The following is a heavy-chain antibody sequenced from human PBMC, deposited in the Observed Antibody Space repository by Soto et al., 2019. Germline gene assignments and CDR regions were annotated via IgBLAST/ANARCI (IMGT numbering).Heavy chain of an antibody. D-gene: IGHD3-10*01. CDR3: ARGLKFTTPLVRGVNPYYYYYMDV. Sequence: QVQLVQSGAEVKKPGASVKVSCKASGYTFSSYDINWVRQATGQGLEWMGWMNPNSGDTNYPQKFQGRVTMTRNTDIATAYMELSSLRSEDTAVYYCARGLKFTTPLVRGVNPYYYYYMDVWGEGTTVTVSS. CDR1: GYTFSSYD. V-gene: IGHV1-8*01. CDR2: MNPNSGDT. J-gene: IGHJ6*03.